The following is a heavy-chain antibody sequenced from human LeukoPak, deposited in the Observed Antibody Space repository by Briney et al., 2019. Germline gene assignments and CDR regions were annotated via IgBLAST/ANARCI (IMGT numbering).Heavy chain of an antibody. CDR2: ISYNGGST. CDR3: ASLAGRSYSDY. D-gene: IGHD6-13*01. CDR1: GFTFSSYA. J-gene: IGHJ4*02. V-gene: IGHV3-64*01. Sequence: GGSLSLSCAASGFTFSSYAMHWARQAPGKGLEYVSSISYNGGSTFYANTVKGRFTISRDNSKNTVYLQMGRLRAEHMAVYYCASLAGRSYSDYWGQGTLVTVSS.